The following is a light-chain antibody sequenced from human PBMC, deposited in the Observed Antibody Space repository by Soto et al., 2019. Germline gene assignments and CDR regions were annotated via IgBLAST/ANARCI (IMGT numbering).Light chain of an antibody. Sequence: DIQMTQAPSSVSASIGVTVTITCRASQYIGSWLSWYQQKPGKAPKPLIYAASNLRSGVPSRFSGSGSGTEFTLTISSLQPEDSGIYYCQQYTSNVLTFGGGTKVEI. CDR2: AAS. J-gene: IGKJ4*01. CDR1: QYIGSW. CDR3: QQYTSNVLT. V-gene: IGKV1D-16*01.